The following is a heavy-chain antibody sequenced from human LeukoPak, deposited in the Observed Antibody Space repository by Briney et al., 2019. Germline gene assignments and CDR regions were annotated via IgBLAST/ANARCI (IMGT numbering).Heavy chain of an antibody. CDR1: GGTFSSYA. Sequence: SVKVSCKASGGTFSSYAISWVRQAPGQGLEWMGGIIPIFGTANYAQKFQGRVTITADKSTSTAYMELSSLRSEDTAVYYCAREGGDVRTTYYYYSMDVWGKGTTVTVSS. CDR2: IIPIFGTA. D-gene: IGHD4-11*01. J-gene: IGHJ6*04. CDR3: AREGGDVRTTYYYYSMDV. V-gene: IGHV1-69*06.